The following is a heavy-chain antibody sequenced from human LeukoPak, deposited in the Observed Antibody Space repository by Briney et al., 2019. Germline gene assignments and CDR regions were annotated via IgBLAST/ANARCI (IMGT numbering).Heavy chain of an antibody. V-gene: IGHV3-23*01. CDR2: VSGSGTST. J-gene: IGHJ4*02. Sequence: GGSLRLSCAASGFXFSSSAMSWVRQAPGKGLEWVSTVSGSGTSTYYADSVKGRFTVSRDNSKNTLYLQMNSLRAEDTAVYYCAKDWGSGWLFDYWGQGTLVTVSS. CDR3: AKDWGSGWLFDY. D-gene: IGHD6-19*01. CDR1: GFXFSSSA.